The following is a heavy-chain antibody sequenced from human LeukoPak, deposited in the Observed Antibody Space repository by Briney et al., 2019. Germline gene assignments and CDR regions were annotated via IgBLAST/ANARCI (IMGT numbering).Heavy chain of an antibody. CDR1: GYTFTSYG. V-gene: IGHV1-18*01. D-gene: IGHD5-12*01. CDR3: ARDQDIVATIHYYYGMDV. Sequence: ASVKVSCKASGYTFTSYGISWVRQAPGQGVERMGWISAYNGNTNYAQKLQGRVTMTTDTSTSTAYMELRSLRSDDTAVYYCARDQDIVATIHYYYGMDVWGQGTTVTVSS. CDR2: ISAYNGNT. J-gene: IGHJ6*02.